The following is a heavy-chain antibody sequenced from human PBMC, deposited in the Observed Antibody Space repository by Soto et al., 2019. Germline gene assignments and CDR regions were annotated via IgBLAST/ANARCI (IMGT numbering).Heavy chain of an antibody. CDR1: GDTFASFG. CDR3: ARDQESITDRILQY. D-gene: IGHD3-10*01. V-gene: IGHV1-18*01. Sequence: ASVKVSCKASGDTFASFGFSWVRQAPGQGLEWLGWISAYNGNTHYAQKVRDRVTLTTDTSTDTAYMELRSLTSDDTAVYYCARDQESITDRILQYWGQGTRVTVS. J-gene: IGHJ4*02. CDR2: ISAYNGNT.